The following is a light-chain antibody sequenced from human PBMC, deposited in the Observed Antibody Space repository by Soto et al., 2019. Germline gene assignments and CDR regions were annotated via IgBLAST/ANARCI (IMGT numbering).Light chain of an antibody. CDR1: SXNIGDNP. Sequence: QSVLTQPPSASGTPGQRITISCSGSSXNIGDNPVNWYQQLPGAATKLLIYINEQRPSGVPARFSGSKSGTSASLAISGLQPEDEADYYCAAWDDSLNALFGTGTKVTVL. CDR2: INE. J-gene: IGLJ1*01. CDR3: AAWDDSLNAL. V-gene: IGLV1-44*01.